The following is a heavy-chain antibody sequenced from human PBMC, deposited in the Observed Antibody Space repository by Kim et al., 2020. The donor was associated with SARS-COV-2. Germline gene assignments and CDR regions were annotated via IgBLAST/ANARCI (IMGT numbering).Heavy chain of an antibody. CDR1: GGSISSSNW. D-gene: IGHD2-21*02. Sequence: SETLSLTCAVSGGSISSSNWWSWVRQPPGKGLEWIGEIYHSGSTNYNPSLKSRVTISVDKSKNQFSLKLSSVTAADTAVYYCARDLGFRYCGGDCYFSAFDIWGQGTMVTVSS. CDR2: IYHSGST. CDR3: ARDLGFRYCGGDCYFSAFDI. V-gene: IGHV4-4*02. J-gene: IGHJ3*02.